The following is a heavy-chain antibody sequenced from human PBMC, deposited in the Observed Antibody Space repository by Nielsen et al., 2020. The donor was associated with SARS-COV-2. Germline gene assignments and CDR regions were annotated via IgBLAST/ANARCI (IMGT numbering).Heavy chain of an antibody. CDR2: ISWNSGSI. CDR1: GFTFDDYA. CDR3: ASEYL. V-gene: IGHV3-9*01. Sequence: GGSLRLSCAASGFTFDDYAMHWVRQAPGKGLEWVSGISWNSGSIGYADSVKGPFTISRDNAKNSLYLQMNSLRAEDTALYYCASEYLWGQGTLVTVSS. J-gene: IGHJ5*02.